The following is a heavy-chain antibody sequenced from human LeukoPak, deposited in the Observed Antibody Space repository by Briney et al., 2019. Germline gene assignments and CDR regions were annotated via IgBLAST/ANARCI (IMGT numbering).Heavy chain of an antibody. CDR1: GGSISSGSYY. V-gene: IGHV4-61*02. Sequence: SQTLSLTCTVSGGSISSGSYYWRWIRQPAGKGLEWIGRIYTSGSTNYNPSLKSRVTISVDTSKNQYSLKLSSVTAADTAVYYCAREDTRYYYGSGSLTLDYWGQGTLVTVSS. CDR3: AREDTRYYYGSGSLTLDY. J-gene: IGHJ4*02. D-gene: IGHD3-10*01. CDR2: IYTSGST.